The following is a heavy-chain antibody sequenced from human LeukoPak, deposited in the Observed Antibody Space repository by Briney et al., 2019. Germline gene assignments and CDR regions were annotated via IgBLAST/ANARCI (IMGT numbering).Heavy chain of an antibody. CDR3: GRQYSSGWPWFDP. J-gene: IGHJ5*02. CDR1: GGSISSGGYY. D-gene: IGHD6-19*01. CDR2: IYYSGST. V-gene: IGHV4-39*01. Sequence: PSETLSLTCTVSGGSISSGGYYWGWICQPPGKGLEWIGSIYYSGSTYYNPSLKSRVTISVDTSKNQFSLKLTSVTAADAALYYCGRQYSSGWPWFDPWGQGTLVTVSS.